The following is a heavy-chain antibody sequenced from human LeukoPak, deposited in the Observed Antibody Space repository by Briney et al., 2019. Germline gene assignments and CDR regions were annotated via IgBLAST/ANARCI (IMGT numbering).Heavy chain of an antibody. D-gene: IGHD6-13*01. CDR3: ARQAAAGPYYYYYGMDV. CDR1: GYSFTSYW. Sequence: GESLKISCKGSGYSFTSYWIGWVRQMPGKGLEWMGIIYPGDSDTRYSPSFQGQVTISADKSISTAYLQWSSLKASDTAMYYCARQAAAGPYYYYYGMDVWGQGTTVTVSS. CDR2: IYPGDSDT. V-gene: IGHV5-51*01. J-gene: IGHJ6*02.